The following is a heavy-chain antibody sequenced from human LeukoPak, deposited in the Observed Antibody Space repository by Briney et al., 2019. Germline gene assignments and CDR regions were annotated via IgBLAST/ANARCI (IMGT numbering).Heavy chain of an antibody. CDR3: ARSTTVAADAFDI. CDR1: GFTFSSYS. J-gene: IGHJ3*02. V-gene: IGHV3-21*01. Sequence: GGSLRLSCSASGFTFSSYSMNWVRQAPGKGLEWVSSLSSSSSYIYYADSVKGRFTISRDNAKNSLYLQMNSLRAEDTAVYYCARSTTVAADAFDIWGQGTMVTVSS. CDR2: LSSSSSYI. D-gene: IGHD5/OR15-5a*01.